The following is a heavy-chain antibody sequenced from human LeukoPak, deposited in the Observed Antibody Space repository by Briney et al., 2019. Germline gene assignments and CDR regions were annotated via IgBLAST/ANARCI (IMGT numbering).Heavy chain of an antibody. CDR1: GGTFSSYA. D-gene: IGHD6-6*01. Sequence: SVRVSCKASGGTFSSYAISWVRQAPGQGLEWMGGIIPIFGTANYAQKFQGRVTITTDESTSTAYMELSSLRSEDTAVYHCARYSSSSRHYNYMDVWGKGTTVTVSS. CDR3: ARYSSSSRHYNYMDV. CDR2: IIPIFGTA. J-gene: IGHJ6*03. V-gene: IGHV1-69*05.